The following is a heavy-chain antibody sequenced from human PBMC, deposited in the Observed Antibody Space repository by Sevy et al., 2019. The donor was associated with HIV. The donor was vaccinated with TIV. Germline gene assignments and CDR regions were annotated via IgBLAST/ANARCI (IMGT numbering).Heavy chain of an antibody. D-gene: IGHD6-6*01. Sequence: SENLSLTCAVYGGSFSGYYWSWIRQPPGKGLEWIGEINHRGSTNYNPSLKSRVTISVDTSKNQFSLKLSSVTAADTAVYYCVRLGSSSRWRYYYYYYMDVWGKGTSVTVSS. V-gene: IGHV4-34*01. CDR2: INHRGST. J-gene: IGHJ6*03. CDR3: VRLGSSSRWRYYYYYYMDV. CDR1: GGSFSGYY.